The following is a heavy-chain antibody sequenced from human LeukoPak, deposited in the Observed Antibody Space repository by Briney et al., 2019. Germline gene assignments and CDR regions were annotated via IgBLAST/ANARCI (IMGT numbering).Heavy chain of an antibody. CDR1: GYTFTGYY. CDR2: INPNSGGT. CDR3: ARVFYAKDTVVVPAYYYYYLDV. J-gene: IGHJ6*03. D-gene: IGHD2-2*01. Sequence: GASVKVSCKASGYTFTGYYMHWVRQAPGQGLEWMGWINPNSGGTNYAQKFQGRVTMTRDTSISTAYMEVSRLRSDGTAVYYCARVFYAKDTVVVPAYYYYYLDVWGKGTTVTVSS. V-gene: IGHV1-2*02.